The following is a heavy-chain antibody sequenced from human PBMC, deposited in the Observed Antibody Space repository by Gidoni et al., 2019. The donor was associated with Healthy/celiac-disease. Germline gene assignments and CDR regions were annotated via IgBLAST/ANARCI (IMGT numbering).Heavy chain of an antibody. CDR1: GGTFRSYA. Sequence: QVQLVQSGAEVKKPGSSVKVSCKASGGTFRSYAISWVRQAPGQGLEWMGGIIPIFGTANYAQKFQGRVTITADESTSTAYMELSSLRSEDTAVYYCARDGYVNYYDSGGWFDPWGQGTLVTVSS. V-gene: IGHV1-69*01. CDR2: IIPIFGTA. J-gene: IGHJ5*02. D-gene: IGHD3-22*01. CDR3: ARDGYVNYYDSGGWFDP.